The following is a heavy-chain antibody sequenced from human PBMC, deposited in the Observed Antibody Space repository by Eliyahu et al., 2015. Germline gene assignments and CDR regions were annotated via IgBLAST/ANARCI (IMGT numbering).Heavy chain of an antibody. CDR3: ARGCGGDCQVDDDFDF. D-gene: IGHD2-21*02. Sequence: EVQLVESGGGLVQPGGSLXLSXVGXGXTFXANWMXWXRQAPGKGLEWVANLNEDGGTKQYVDSVKGRFTISRDNAKNSLYLEMSSLRAEDTAVYYCARGCGGDCQVDDDFDFWGQGSLVTVSS. J-gene: IGHJ4*02. CDR2: LNEDGGTK. CDR1: GXTFXANW. V-gene: IGHV3-7*01.